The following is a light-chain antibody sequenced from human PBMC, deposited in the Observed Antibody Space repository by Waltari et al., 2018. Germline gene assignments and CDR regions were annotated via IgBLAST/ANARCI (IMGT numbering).Light chain of an antibody. CDR1: QRVLYSSTNKNY. Sequence: DIVLTQSPDSLAVSLGERATINCTSSQRVLYSSTNKNYLAWYQQKPGQPPKLLIYWASTRESGVPDRFSGSGSGADFTLTISSLQAEDVAVYYCQQYYSTPPITFGQGTRLEIK. J-gene: IGKJ5*01. V-gene: IGKV4-1*01. CDR3: QQYYSTPPIT. CDR2: WAS.